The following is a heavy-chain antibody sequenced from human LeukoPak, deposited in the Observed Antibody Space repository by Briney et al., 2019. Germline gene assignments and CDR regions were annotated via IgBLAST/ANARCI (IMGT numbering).Heavy chain of an antibody. V-gene: IGHV5-51*01. CDR2: IYPGDFDT. D-gene: IGHD2-8*01. Sequence: GESLKISCQGSGYSFTNYWIGWVRQLPGKGLEWMGIIYPGDFDTRYSPSFQGQVTISVDKSITTAYLQWSSLKASDTAMYYCARDNVFDYWGQGTLVTVSS. CDR3: ARDNVFDY. J-gene: IGHJ4*02. CDR1: GYSFTNYW.